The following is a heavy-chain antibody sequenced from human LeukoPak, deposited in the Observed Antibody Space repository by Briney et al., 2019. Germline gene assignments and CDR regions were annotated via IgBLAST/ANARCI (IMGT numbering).Heavy chain of an antibody. CDR1: GFTFSSYA. J-gene: IGHJ5*02. D-gene: IGHD3-10*01. CDR3: AKSGSWFGELFLNWFDP. Sequence: PGGSLRLSWAASGFTFSSYAMSWVRQAPGKVREWVSAISGSGGSTYYADSVKGRFTISRDNSKNTLYLQMNSLRAEDTAVYYCAKSGSWFGELFLNWFDPWGQGTLVTVSS. V-gene: IGHV3-23*01. CDR2: ISGSGGST.